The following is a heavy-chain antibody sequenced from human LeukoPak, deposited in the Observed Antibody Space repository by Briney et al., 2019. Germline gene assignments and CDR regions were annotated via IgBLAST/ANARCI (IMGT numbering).Heavy chain of an antibody. CDR2: IIPIFGTA. D-gene: IGHD6-13*01. Sequence: GASVKVSCKAPGGTFSSYDISWVRQAPGQGLEWMGGIIPIFGTANYAQKFQGRVTITADESTSTAYMELSSLRSEDTAVYYCARDPGAAAGRGTGFDYWGQGTLVTVSS. V-gene: IGHV1-69*13. CDR1: GGTFSSYD. CDR3: ARDPGAAAGRGTGFDY. J-gene: IGHJ4*02.